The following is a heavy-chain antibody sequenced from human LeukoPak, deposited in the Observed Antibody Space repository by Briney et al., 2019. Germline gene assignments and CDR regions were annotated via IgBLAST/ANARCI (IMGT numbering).Heavy chain of an antibody. CDR3: ARAYSSSSGWFDP. J-gene: IGHJ5*02. CDR2: IYYSGST. V-gene: IGHV4-61*01. CDR1: GGSVSSGSYY. Sequence: SETLSLTCTVSGGSVSSGSYYWSWIRQPPGKGLEWIGYIYYSGSTNYNPSLKSRVTISVDTSKNQFSLKLSPVTAADTAVYYCARAYSSSSGWFDPWGQGTLVAVSS. D-gene: IGHD6-13*01.